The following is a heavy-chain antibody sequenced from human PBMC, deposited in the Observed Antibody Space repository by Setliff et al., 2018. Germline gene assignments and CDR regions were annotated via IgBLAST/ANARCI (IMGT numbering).Heavy chain of an antibody. CDR1: GFTFSSYG. D-gene: IGHD4-17*01. V-gene: IGHV3-30*03. Sequence: GGSLRLSCAASGFTFSSYGMHWVRQAPGKGLEWVAVISYDGSNKYYADSVKGRFTISRDNSKNTLYLQMNSLRPEDTAVYYCASDIHNDYDYFDYWGQGALVTVSS. CDR2: ISYDGSNK. J-gene: IGHJ4*02. CDR3: ASDIHNDYDYFDY.